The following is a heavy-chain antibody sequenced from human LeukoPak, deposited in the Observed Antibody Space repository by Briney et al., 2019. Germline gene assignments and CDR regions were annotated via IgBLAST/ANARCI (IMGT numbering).Heavy chain of an antibody. Sequence: SETLSLTCAVYGGSFSGYYWSWIRQPPGKGLEWIGEINHSGSTNYNPSLKSRVTISVDTSKNQFSLKLSSVTAADTAVYYCARLSDFWSGFDYWGQGTLVTASS. CDR2: INHSGST. D-gene: IGHD3-3*01. CDR3: ARLSDFWSGFDY. CDR1: GGSFSGYY. J-gene: IGHJ4*02. V-gene: IGHV4-34*01.